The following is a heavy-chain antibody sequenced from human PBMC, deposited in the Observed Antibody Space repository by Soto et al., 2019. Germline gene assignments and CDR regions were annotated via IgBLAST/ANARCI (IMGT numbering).Heavy chain of an antibody. V-gene: IGHV4-34*01. CDR3: ARAPGAAAGERIYWFDP. D-gene: IGHD6-13*01. CDR1: GGSFSGYY. J-gene: IGHJ5*02. CDR2: INHSGST. Sequence: SSETLSLTCAVYGGSFSGYYWSWIRQPPGKGLEWIGEINHSGSTNYNPSLKSRVTISVDTSKNQFSLKLSSVTAADTAVYYCARAPGAAAGERIYWFDPWGQGTLVTVSS.